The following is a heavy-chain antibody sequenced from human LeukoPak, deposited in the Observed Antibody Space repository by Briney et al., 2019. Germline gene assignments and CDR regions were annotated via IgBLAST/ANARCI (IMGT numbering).Heavy chain of an antibody. CDR3: AKDTLWFGAP. Sequence: GGSLRLSCAASGFTFNNYAMSWVRQAPGKGLEWVSAISGSGGSTYYADSVKGRFTITRDNSKNTLYLQMNSLRAEDTAVYYCAKDTLWFGAPWGQGTLVTVSS. CDR2: ISGSGGST. J-gene: IGHJ5*02. V-gene: IGHV3-23*01. D-gene: IGHD3-10*01. CDR1: GFTFNNYA.